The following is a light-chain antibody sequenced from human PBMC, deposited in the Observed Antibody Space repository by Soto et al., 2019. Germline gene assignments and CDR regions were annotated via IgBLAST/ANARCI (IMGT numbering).Light chain of an antibody. J-gene: IGKJ1*01. CDR2: GAS. V-gene: IGKV3-15*01. CDR1: QSVSSN. CDR3: QQYNNWPRT. Sequence: DIFMTQSPSTLSVSPFGRATLSCRASQSVSSNLAWYQQKPGQAPRLLIYGASTRATGIPARFSGSGSGTEFTLTISSLQSEDFAVYYCQQYNNWPRTFGQGTKVDIK.